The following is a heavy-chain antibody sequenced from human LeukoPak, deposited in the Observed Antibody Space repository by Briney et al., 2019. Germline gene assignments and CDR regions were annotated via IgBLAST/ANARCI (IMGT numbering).Heavy chain of an antibody. D-gene: IGHD3-10*01. CDR3: ARASNYYGSGSYSYDAFDI. Sequence: ASVKVSCKASGGTFSSYAISWVRQAPGQGLEWMGWINPNSGGTNYAQKFQGRVTMTRDTSISTAYMELSRLRSDDTAVYYCARASNYYGSGSYSYDAFDIWGQGTMVTVSS. CDR2: INPNSGGT. V-gene: IGHV1-2*02. CDR1: GGTFSSYA. J-gene: IGHJ3*02.